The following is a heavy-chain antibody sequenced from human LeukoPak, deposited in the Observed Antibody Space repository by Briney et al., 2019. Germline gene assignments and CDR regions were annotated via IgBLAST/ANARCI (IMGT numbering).Heavy chain of an antibody. J-gene: IGHJ3*02. D-gene: IGHD3-3*01. CDR1: GYSISSGYY. Sequence: HPSETLSLTCTVSGYSISSGYYWGWIRQPPGKGLEWIGSIYHSGSTYYNPSLKSRVTISVDTSKNQFSLKLSSVTAADTAVYYCARDPYGSGSDAFDIWGQGTMVTVSS. CDR3: ARDPYGSGSDAFDI. CDR2: IYHSGST. V-gene: IGHV4-38-2*02.